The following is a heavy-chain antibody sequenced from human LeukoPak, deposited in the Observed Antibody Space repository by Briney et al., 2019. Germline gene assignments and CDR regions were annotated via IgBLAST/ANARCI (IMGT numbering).Heavy chain of an antibody. Sequence: GASVKVSCKASGYTFTGYYMHWVRQAPGQGLEWMGWINPNSGGTNYAQKFQGRVTMTRDTSISTAYMELSRLRSDDTAVYYSARGHCSSTSCYANGYYYGMDVWGQGTTVTVSS. CDR3: ARGHCSSTSCYANGYYYGMDV. J-gene: IGHJ6*02. CDR2: INPNSGGT. CDR1: GYTFTGYY. V-gene: IGHV1-2*02. D-gene: IGHD2-2*01.